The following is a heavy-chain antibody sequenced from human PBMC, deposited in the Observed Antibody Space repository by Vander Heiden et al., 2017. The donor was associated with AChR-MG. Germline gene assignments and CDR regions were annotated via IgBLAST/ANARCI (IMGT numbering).Heavy chain of an antibody. CDR1: GGSFSGYY. Sequence: QVQLQQWGAGLLKPSETLSLTCAVYGGSFSGYYWSWIRQPPGKGLEWIGEINHSGSTNYNPYLKSRVTISVDTSKNQFSLKLSSVTAADTAVYYCARPRITMVRGVLPLARGGMDVWGQGTTVTVSS. CDR2: INHSGST. D-gene: IGHD3-10*01. V-gene: IGHV4-34*01. J-gene: IGHJ6*02. CDR3: ARPRITMVRGVLPLARGGMDV.